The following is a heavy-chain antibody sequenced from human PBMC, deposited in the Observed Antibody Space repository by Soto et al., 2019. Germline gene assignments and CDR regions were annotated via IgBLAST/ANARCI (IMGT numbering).Heavy chain of an antibody. V-gene: IGHV1-2*02. CDR2: INPNSGGT. CDR3: ARDRSGGEAFDI. D-gene: IGHD3-10*01. J-gene: IGHJ3*02. CDR1: GYTFTGYY. Sequence: ASVKVSCKGSGYTFTGYYMHWVRQAPGQGLEWMGWINPNSGGTNYAQKFQGRVTMTRDTSISTAYMELSRLRSDDTAVYYCARDRSGGEAFDIWGQGTMVTVSS.